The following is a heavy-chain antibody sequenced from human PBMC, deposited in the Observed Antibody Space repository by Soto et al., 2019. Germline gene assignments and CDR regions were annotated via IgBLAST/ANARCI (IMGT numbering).Heavy chain of an antibody. J-gene: IGHJ4*02. V-gene: IGHV3-23*01. CDR1: VFTFSNYG. Sequence: GGALRLSCVASVFTFSNYGMNWVRQTPAKGLEWVSAISGSGDSTYYADSVKGRFTISRDNSKNTLYLQMNSLRAEDTAVYYYAKDLLPSSGGYYGYFDYWGKGTLVTVSS. CDR2: ISGSGDST. D-gene: IGHD1-26*01. CDR3: AKDLLPSSGGYYGYFDY.